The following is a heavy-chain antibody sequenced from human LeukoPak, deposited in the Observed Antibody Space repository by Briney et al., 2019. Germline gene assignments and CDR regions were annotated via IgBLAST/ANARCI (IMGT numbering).Heavy chain of an antibody. CDR3: ARGRRFDY. CDR1: GFTFSSYA. Sequence: GGSLRLSCAASGFTFSSYAMSWVRQAPGKGLEWVSPISGSGGDTYYADSVKGRFTISRDNAKNTLYLQMNSLRAEDTAVYYCARGRRFDYWGQGTLVTVSS. CDR2: ISGSGGDT. J-gene: IGHJ4*02. V-gene: IGHV3-23*01.